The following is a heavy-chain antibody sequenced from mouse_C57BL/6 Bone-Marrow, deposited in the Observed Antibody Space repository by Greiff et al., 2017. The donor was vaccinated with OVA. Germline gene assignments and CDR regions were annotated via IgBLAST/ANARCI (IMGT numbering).Heavy chain of an antibody. CDR2: IDPSDSYT. Sequence: QVQLQQPGAELVKPGASVKLSCKASGYTFTSYWMQWVKQRPGQGLEWIGEIDPSDSYTNYNQKFKGKATLTVDTSSSTAYMQLSSLTSEDSAVYYCARGRGLRSYWGQGTLVTVSA. CDR1: GYTFTSYW. J-gene: IGHJ3*01. CDR3: ARGRGLRSY. V-gene: IGHV1-50*01. D-gene: IGHD1-1*01.